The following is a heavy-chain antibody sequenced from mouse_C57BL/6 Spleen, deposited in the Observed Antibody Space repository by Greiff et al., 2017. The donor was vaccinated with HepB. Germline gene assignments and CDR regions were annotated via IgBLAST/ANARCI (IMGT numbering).Heavy chain of an antibody. CDR3: ARGGWLGWFAY. J-gene: IGHJ3*01. CDR1: GYTFTSYW. D-gene: IGHD2-3*01. CDR2: IYPSDSET. V-gene: IGHV1-61*01. Sequence: QVQLQQPGAELVRPGSSVKLSCKASGYTFTSYWMDWVKQRPGQGLEWIGNIYPSDSETHYNQKFKDKATLTVDKSSSTAYMQLSSLTSEDSAVYYCARGGWLGWFAYWGQGTLVTVSA.